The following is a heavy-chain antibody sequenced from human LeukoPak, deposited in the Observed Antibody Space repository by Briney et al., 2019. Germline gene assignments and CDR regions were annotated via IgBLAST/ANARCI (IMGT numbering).Heavy chain of an antibody. D-gene: IGHD5-12*01. CDR3: AGDGYDADGYLDY. CDR2: INPANGNT. V-gene: IGHV1-3*01. J-gene: IGHJ4*02. Sequence: ASVKVSCKASGYPFRSYVIHWLRQAPGQTLEWIGWINPANGNTKYSRNFQGRVTITRDTSASVVYMELSSLRYEDTAVYYCAGDGYDADGYLDYWGQGALVPVSS. CDR1: GYPFRSYV.